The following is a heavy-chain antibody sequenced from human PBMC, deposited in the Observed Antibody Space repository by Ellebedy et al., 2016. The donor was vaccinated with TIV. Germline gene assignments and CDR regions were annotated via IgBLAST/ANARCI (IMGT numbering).Heavy chain of an antibody. V-gene: IGHV1-2*04. D-gene: IGHD5-12*01. CDR2: INPNSGGT. CDR1: GYTFTGYY. J-gene: IGHJ6*03. Sequence: ASVKVSXXASGYTFTGYYMHWVRQAPGQGLEWMGWINPNSGGTNYAQKFQGWVTMTRDTSISTAYMELSRLRSDDTAVYYCARRVATITRLLYYYYYMDVWGKGTTVTVSS. CDR3: ARRVATITRLLYYYYYMDV.